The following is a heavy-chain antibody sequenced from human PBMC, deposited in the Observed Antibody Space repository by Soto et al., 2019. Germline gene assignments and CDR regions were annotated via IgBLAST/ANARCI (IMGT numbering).Heavy chain of an antibody. CDR2: TIPILSMS. CDR3: ATSYGSGSQAFDY. Sequence: QVHLVQSGAELRKPGSSVRVSCKASGDTFNSYTINWVRQAPGLGLEWMGRTIPILSMSNYALKFQGRLTITADKSTSTAYMVLSSLRSEDTAISYCATSYGSGSQAFDYWGQGALVTVSS. D-gene: IGHD3-10*01. J-gene: IGHJ4*02. CDR1: GDTFNSYT. V-gene: IGHV1-69*02.